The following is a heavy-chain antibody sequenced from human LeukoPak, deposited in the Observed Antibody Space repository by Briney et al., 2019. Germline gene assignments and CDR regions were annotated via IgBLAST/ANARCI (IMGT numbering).Heavy chain of an antibody. CDR2: IYYSGST. D-gene: IGHD3-10*01. J-gene: IGHJ4*02. V-gene: IGHV4-39*01. CDR3: ARLQGYYGSGSYHFDY. CDR1: GGSISSSSYY. Sequence: PSETLSLTCTVSGGSISSSSYYWGWIRQPPGKGLGWMGGIYYSGSTYYNPSLKSRVTISVDASKNQFSLKLSSVTAADTAVYYCARLQGYYGSGSYHFDYWGQGTLVTVSS.